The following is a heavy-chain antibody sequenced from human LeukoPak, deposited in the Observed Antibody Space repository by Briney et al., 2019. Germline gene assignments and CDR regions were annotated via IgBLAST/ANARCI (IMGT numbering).Heavy chain of an antibody. D-gene: IGHD2-2*01. V-gene: IGHV3-21*01. CDR3: ARDGDCSSTSCSNYYYYGMDV. CDR1: GFTFSSYR. CDR2: ISSSSSYI. Sequence: PGGSLRLSCAASGFTFSSYRMNWVRQAPGKGLEWVSSISSSSSYIYYADSVKGRFTISRDNAKNSLYLQMNSLRAEDTAVYYCARDGDCSSTSCSNYYYYGMDVWGQGTTVTVSS. J-gene: IGHJ6*02.